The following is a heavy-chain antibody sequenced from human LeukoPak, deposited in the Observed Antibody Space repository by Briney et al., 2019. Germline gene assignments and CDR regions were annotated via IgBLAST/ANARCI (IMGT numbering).Heavy chain of an antibody. CDR2: IYYSGST. CDR3: ARHLTAMVRFDY. CDR1: GGSISSSSYY. J-gene: IGHJ4*02. D-gene: IGHD5-18*01. Sequence: SETLSLTCTVSGGSISSSSYYWGWIRQPPGKGLEWIGSIYYSGSTYYNPSLKSRVTISVDTSKNQFSLKLSSVTAADTAVYYCARHLTAMVRFDYWSQGTLVTVSS. V-gene: IGHV4-39*01.